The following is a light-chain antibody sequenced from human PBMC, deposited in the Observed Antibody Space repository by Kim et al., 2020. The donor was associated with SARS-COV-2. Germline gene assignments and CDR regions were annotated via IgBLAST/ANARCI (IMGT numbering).Light chain of an antibody. J-gene: IGKJ4*01. CDR3: QQTYATSVT. Sequence: DIQMTQSPSSLSASVGDRVTITCRASQSISNYLNWYQQDLGKAPKLLIYSASRLQSGVPSRFSGGRSGTDFTLTISSLQPEDFATYYCQQTYATSVTFGGGTKVEIK. CDR1: QSISNY. V-gene: IGKV1-39*01. CDR2: SAS.